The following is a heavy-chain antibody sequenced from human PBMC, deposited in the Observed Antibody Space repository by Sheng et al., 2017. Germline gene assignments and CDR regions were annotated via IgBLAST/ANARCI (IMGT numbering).Heavy chain of an antibody. V-gene: IGHV3-30-3*01. CDR2: ISYDGSDE. CDR3: AREIYGDYESGFGWLAP. D-gene: IGHD4-17*01. CDR1: GFTFSSYN. J-gene: IGHJ5*02. Sequence: QVQLVESGGGVGQPGRSLRLSCAASGFTFSSYNMHWVRQAPGKGLEWVAIISYDGSDEYYADSVKGRFTISRDNSKNMLSLQMNSLRPEDTAVYFCAREIYGDYESGFGWLAPWGQGTLVTVSS.